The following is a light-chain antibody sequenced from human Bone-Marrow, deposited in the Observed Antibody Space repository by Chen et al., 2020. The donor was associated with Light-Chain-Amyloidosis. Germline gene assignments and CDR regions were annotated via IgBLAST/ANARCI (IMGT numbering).Light chain of an antibody. CDR1: PGISSW. J-gene: IGKJ2*01. Sequence: DIQMTQFPSSVSASIGDRVNITCRASPGISSWLAWYQQKPGKAPKLLIYLASIVERGVPSRFSSSGSGTDFTLTISSLQPEDFATYHCQHADSFPPYAFGQGTKVEI. CDR2: LAS. CDR3: QHADSFPPYA. V-gene: IGKV1D-12*01.